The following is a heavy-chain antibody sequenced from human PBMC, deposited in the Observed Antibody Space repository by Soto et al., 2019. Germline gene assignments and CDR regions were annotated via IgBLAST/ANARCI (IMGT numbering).Heavy chain of an antibody. D-gene: IGHD3-10*01. Sequence: PGGSLRLSCAASGFTFSIYAMTWVRHAPGKGLEWVSGISGSGGSTYHADSVKGRFTISRDNSKNMLYLQMNSLRAEDTAVYYCAKKSITWVRGVPYYYYYGMDVWGQGTTVTVSS. CDR2: ISGSGGST. CDR3: AKKSITWVRGVPYYYYYGMDV. CDR1: GFTFSIYA. V-gene: IGHV3-23*01. J-gene: IGHJ6*02.